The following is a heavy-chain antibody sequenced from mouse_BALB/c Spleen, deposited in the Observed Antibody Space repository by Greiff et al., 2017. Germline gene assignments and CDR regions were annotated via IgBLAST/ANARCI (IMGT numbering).Heavy chain of an antibody. CDR2: ISSGSSTI. D-gene: IGHD2-3*01. Sequence: EVKLMESGGGLVQPGGSRKLSCAASGFTFSSFGMHWVRQAPEKGLEWVAYISSGSSTIYYADTVKGRFTISRDNPKNTLFLQMTSLRSEDTAMYYCARSRDGYYVDNYYFDYWGQGTTLTVSS. CDR3: ARSRDGYYVDNYYFDY. V-gene: IGHV5-17*02. CDR1: GFTFSSFG. J-gene: IGHJ2*01.